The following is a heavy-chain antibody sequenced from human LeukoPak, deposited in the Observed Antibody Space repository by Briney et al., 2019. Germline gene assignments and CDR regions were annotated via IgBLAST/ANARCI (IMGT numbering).Heavy chain of an antibody. CDR3: ARAVPSDAFDI. CDR1: GYTFTSYD. V-gene: IGHV1-8*01. Sequence: ASVKVSCKASGYTFTSYDINWVRQAPGQGLERMGWMNPNSGNTGYAQKFQGRVTMTRNTSISTAYMELSSLRSEDTAVYYCARAVPSDAFDIWGQGTMVTVSS. D-gene: IGHD6-19*01. CDR2: MNPNSGNT. J-gene: IGHJ3*02.